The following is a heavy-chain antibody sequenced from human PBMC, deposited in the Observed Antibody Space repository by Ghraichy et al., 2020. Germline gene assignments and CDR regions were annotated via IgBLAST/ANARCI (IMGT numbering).Heavy chain of an antibody. CDR2: INPNSGGT. CDR1: GYIFTDFY. CDR3: ARGYCGGDCYSDPGGY. D-gene: IGHD2-21*01. V-gene: IGHV1-2*02. Sequence: ASVKVSCKASGYIFTDFYMHWVRQAPGQGLEWMGRINPNSGGTNYAQKFQGRVTMTRDTSISTAYMELSRLRSDDTAIYYCARGYCGGDCYSDPGGYWGQGSLVTVSS. J-gene: IGHJ4*02.